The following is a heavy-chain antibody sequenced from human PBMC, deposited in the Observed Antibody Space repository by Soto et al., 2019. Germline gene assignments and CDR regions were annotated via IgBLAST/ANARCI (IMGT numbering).Heavy chain of an antibody. CDR3: ARDEDIVVVVAATQLYYFDY. CDR2: ISAYNGNT. D-gene: IGHD2-15*01. J-gene: IGHJ4*02. CDR1: GYTFTSYG. Sequence: ASVKVSCKASGYTFTSYGISWVRQATGQGLEWMGWISAYNGNTNYAQKLQGRVTMTTDTSTSTAYMELRSLRSDDTAVYYCARDEDIVVVVAATQLYYFDYWGQGTLVTVSS. V-gene: IGHV1-18*01.